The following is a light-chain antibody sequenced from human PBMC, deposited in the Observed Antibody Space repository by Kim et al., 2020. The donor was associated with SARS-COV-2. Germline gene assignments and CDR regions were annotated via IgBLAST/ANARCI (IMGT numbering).Light chain of an antibody. J-gene: IGKJ2*03. CDR1: QSVSSN. CDR2: GAS. Sequence: SPGERATPYCRASQSVSSNLAWYQQKPGQAPRLLIYGASTRATGIPARFSGSGSGTEFTLTISSLQSEDFAVYYCQQYNNWPPLYSFGQGTKLEIK. CDR3: QQYNNWPPLYS. V-gene: IGKV3-15*01.